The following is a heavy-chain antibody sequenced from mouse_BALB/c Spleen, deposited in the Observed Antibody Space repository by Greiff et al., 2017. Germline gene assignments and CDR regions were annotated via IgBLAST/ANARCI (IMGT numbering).Heavy chain of an antibody. V-gene: IGHV5-12-1*01. Sequence: EVKLVESGGGLVKPGGSLKLSCAASGFAFCSYDMSWVRQTPEKRLEWVAYISSGGGSTYYPDTVKGRFTISRDNAKNTLYLQMSSLKSEDTAMYYCASLYGNWYFDVWGAGTTVTVSS. CDR3: ASLYGNWYFDV. J-gene: IGHJ1*01. CDR2: ISSGGGST. D-gene: IGHD2-1*01. CDR1: GFAFCSYD.